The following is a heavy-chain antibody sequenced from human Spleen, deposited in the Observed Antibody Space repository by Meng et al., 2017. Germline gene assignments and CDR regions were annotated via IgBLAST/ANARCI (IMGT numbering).Heavy chain of an antibody. CDR2: ISHDGST. CDR1: GGSFRDYY. Sequence: QVQLSRGGAGLLKPSETLSLTCAVYGGSFRDYYWSWVRQPPGKGLEWIGDISHDGSTYYNPSLESRATISVDTSQNNLSLKLSSVTAADSAVYYCARGPTTMAHDFDYWGQGTLVTVSS. V-gene: IGHV4-34*01. CDR3: ARGPTTMAHDFDY. J-gene: IGHJ4*02. D-gene: IGHD4-11*01.